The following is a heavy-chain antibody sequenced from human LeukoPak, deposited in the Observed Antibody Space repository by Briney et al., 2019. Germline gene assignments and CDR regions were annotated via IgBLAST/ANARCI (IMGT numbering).Heavy chain of an antibody. J-gene: IGHJ4*02. CDR1: GGSFSDHF. D-gene: IGHD1-7*01. CDR3: ARVLIGTLDY. CDR2: VTHSGST. V-gene: IGHV4-34*01. Sequence: SETLSLTCAVYGGSFSDHFWTWVRQPPGKGLEWIEEVTHSGSTNSNPPLKSRVTVSVDTSKNQFSLNLSSVTAANTAVYYCARVLIGTLDYWGQGILVTVSS.